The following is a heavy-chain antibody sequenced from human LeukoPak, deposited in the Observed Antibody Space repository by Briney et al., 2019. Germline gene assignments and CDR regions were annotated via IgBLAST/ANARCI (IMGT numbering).Heavy chain of an antibody. CDR3: ARDGPQSYYDILTESETVGASDY. D-gene: IGHD3-9*01. CDR2: ISAYNGNT. Sequence: ASVKVSCKASGYTFTSYGISWVRQAPGQGLEWMGWISAYNGNTNYAQKLQGRVTMTTDTSTSTAYMELRSLKSDDTAVYYCARDGPQSYYDILTESETVGASDYWGQGTLVTVSS. J-gene: IGHJ4*02. CDR1: GYTFTSYG. V-gene: IGHV1-18*01.